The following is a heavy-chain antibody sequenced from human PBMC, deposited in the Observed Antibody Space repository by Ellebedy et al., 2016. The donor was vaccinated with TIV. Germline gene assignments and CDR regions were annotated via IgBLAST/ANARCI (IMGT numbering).Heavy chain of an antibody. CDR1: GGSMISDDHY. CDR2: IYYSGTT. V-gene: IGHV4-30-4*01. D-gene: IGHD3-10*01. J-gene: IGHJ3*01. CDR3: ARGGGDRPHALDV. Sequence: MPSETLSLTCTVSGGSMISDDHYWSWVRQPPGKGLEWIGYIYYSGTTYYNPSLKHRLTVSIDKSKGQASLKLASVTAADTAVYYCARGGGDRPHALDVWGQGTMVTVSS.